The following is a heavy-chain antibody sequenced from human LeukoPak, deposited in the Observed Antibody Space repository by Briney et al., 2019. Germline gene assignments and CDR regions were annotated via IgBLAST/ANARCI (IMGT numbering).Heavy chain of an antibody. CDR2: ISGSGGST. CDR3: ATLGQRYCSGGSCYTSGSSDY. V-gene: IGHV3-23*01. D-gene: IGHD2-15*01. Sequence: GGSLRLSCAASGFTFSSYAMSWVRQAPGKGLEWVSAISGSGGSTYYADSVKGRFTISRDNSKNTLYLQMNRLRAEDTAVYYCATLGQRYCSGGSCYTSGSSDYWGQGTLVTVSS. CDR1: GFTFSSYA. J-gene: IGHJ4*02.